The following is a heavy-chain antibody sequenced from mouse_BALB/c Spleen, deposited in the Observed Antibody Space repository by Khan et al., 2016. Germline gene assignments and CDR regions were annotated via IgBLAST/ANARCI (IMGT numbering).Heavy chain of an antibody. CDR1: GYTFSSYW. CDR2: ILPGSGST. Sequence: QVQLQQSGAELMKPGASVKISCKATGYTFSSYWIEWVKQRPGHGLEWIGEILPGSGSTNYNEKFRGTATFTADTSSNTAYMHLSSLTSEDSAVHYCARTDRRGYFDYWGQGTTLTVAS. CDR3: ARTDRRGYFDY. V-gene: IGHV1-9*01. J-gene: IGHJ2*01.